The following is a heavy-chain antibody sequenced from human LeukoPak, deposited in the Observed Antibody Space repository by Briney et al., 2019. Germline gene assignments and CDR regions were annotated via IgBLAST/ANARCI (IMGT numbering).Heavy chain of an antibody. CDR3: AKGQSYYYDSSGYAPFDY. V-gene: IGHV3-30*02. Sequence: GSLRLSCAASGFTFSSYGMHWVRQAPGKGLEWVAFIRYDGSNKYYADSVKGRFTISRDNSKNTLYLQMNSLRAEDTAVYYCAKGQSYYYDSSGYAPFDYWGHGTLVPVSS. CDR2: IRYDGSNK. J-gene: IGHJ4*01. CDR1: GFTFSSYG. D-gene: IGHD3-22*01.